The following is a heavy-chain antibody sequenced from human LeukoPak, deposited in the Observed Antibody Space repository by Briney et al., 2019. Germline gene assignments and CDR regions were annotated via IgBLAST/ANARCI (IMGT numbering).Heavy chain of an antibody. Sequence: SETLSLTCAVSGGSISSGGYSRSWIRQPPGKGLEWIGYIYHSGSTYYNPSLKSRVTISVDRSKNQFSLRLSSVTAADTAVYYCAREERAYGSGSYSYFDYWGQGTLVTVSS. D-gene: IGHD3-10*01. J-gene: IGHJ4*02. CDR1: GGSISSGGYS. V-gene: IGHV4-30-2*01. CDR3: AREERAYGSGSYSYFDY. CDR2: IYHSGST.